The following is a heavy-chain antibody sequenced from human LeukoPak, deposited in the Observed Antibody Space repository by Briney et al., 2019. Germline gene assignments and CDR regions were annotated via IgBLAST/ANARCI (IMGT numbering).Heavy chain of an antibody. CDR2: ISAYDGST. CDR3: ARDLLDFWSAPTYLDY. Sequence: GASVKVSCKTTGYTFTSYGISWVRQAPGQGLEWMGWISAYDGSTDYVQKFQGRVIMTKDTITSTVYMELTNLRSDDTAVYYCARDLLDFWSAPTYLDYWGQGTLVTVSS. D-gene: IGHD3-3*01. V-gene: IGHV1-18*01. J-gene: IGHJ4*02. CDR1: GYTFTSYG.